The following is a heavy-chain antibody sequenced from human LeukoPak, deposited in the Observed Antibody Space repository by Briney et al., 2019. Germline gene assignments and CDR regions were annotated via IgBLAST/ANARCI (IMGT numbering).Heavy chain of an antibody. V-gene: IGHV4-34*01. J-gene: IGHJ4*02. Sequence: SETLSLTCAVYGGSFSGYYWSWIRQPPGKGLEWIGEINHSGSTNYNPSLKSRVTISVDTSKNQFSLKLSSVTAADTAVYYCARRGRYCSSTGCYPPLGFDYWGQGTLVTVSS. D-gene: IGHD2-2*01. CDR2: INHSGST. CDR1: GGSFSGYY. CDR3: ARRGRYCSSTGCYPPLGFDY.